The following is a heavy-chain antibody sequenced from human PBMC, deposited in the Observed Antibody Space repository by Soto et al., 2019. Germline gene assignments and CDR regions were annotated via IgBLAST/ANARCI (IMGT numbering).Heavy chain of an antibody. CDR3: ARGGDCTNGVCFTYYYYGMDV. J-gene: IGHJ6*02. Sequence: WASVKVSCKASGYTFTSYDINWVRQATGQGLEWMGWMNPNSGNTGYAQKFQGRVTMTRNTSISTAYMELSRLRSDDTAVYYCARGGDCTNGVCFTYYYYGMDVWGQGTTVTVSS. V-gene: IGHV1-8*01. CDR2: MNPNSGNT. D-gene: IGHD2-8*01. CDR1: GYTFTSYD.